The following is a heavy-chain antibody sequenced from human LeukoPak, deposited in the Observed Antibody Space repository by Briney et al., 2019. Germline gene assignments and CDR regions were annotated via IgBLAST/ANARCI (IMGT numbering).Heavy chain of an antibody. CDR2: ISSSGSTI. Sequence: PGGSLRLSCAVSGFTFSDYYMSWIRQAPGKGLEWVSYISSSGSTIYYADSVKGRFTISRDNAKNSLYLQMNSLRAEDTAVYYCKWFESVAGFDYWGQGTLVTVSS. CDR1: GFTFSDYY. J-gene: IGHJ4*02. D-gene: IGHD6-19*01. V-gene: IGHV3-11*04. CDR3: KWFESVAGFDY.